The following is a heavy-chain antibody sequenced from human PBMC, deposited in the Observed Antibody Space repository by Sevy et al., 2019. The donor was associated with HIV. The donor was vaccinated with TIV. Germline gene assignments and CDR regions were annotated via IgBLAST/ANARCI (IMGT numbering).Heavy chain of an antibody. J-gene: IGHJ4*02. CDR3: ARENSSGWYVDY. CDR1: GFTFSSYG. Sequence: GGSLRLSCAASGFTFSSYGMHWVRQAPGKGLEWVAVIWYDGSNKYYADSVKGRFTISRDNSKNTLYLQMNSLRAEDTAVYYRARENSSGWYVDYWGQGTLVTVSS. V-gene: IGHV3-33*01. CDR2: IWYDGSNK. D-gene: IGHD6-19*01.